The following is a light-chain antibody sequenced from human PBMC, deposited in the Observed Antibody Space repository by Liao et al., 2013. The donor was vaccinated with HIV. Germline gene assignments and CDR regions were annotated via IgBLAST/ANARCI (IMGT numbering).Light chain of an antibody. CDR3: QAWDGSTVV. CDR1: KLGDKY. Sequence: SYELTQPPSVSVSPGQTTSITCSGDKLGDKYVCWYQQKPGQSPVLVIYQDNRRPSGIPERFSGSNSGNTATLTISGTQAMDEADYYCQAWDGSTVVFGGGTRADRP. V-gene: IGLV3-1*01. CDR2: QDN. J-gene: IGLJ2*01.